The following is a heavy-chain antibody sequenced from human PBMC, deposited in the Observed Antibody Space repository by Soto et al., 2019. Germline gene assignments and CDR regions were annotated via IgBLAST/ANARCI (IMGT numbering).Heavy chain of an antibody. V-gene: IGHV4-30-4*01. CDR1: GGSISSGDYY. J-gene: IGHJ3*02. Sequence: SETLSLTCTVSGGSISSGDYYWSWIRQPPGKGLEWIGYIYYSGSTYYNPSLKSRVTISVDTSKNQFSLKLSSVTAADTAVYYCARGGGDGYNHDAFDIWGQGTMVTVSS. CDR2: IYYSGST. D-gene: IGHD3-16*01. CDR3: ARGGGDGYNHDAFDI.